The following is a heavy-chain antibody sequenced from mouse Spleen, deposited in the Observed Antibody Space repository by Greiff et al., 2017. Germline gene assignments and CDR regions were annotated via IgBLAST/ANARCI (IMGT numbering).Heavy chain of an antibody. CDR3: ARGGSSWNFDY. D-gene: IGHD1-1*01. CDR2: INPYNGGT. J-gene: IGHJ2*01. Sequence: VQLQQSGPVLVKPGASVKMSCKASGYTFTDYYMNWVKQSHGKSLEWIGVINPYNGGTSYNQKFKGKATLTVDKSSSTAYMELNSLTSEDSAVYYCARGGSSWNFDYWGQGTTLTVSS. V-gene: IGHV1-19*01. CDR1: GYTFTDYY.